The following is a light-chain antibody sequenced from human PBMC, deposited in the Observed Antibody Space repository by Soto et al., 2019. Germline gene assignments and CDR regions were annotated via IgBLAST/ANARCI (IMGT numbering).Light chain of an antibody. CDR1: QSISSW. CDR3: QQDNSYSRT. J-gene: IGKJ1*01. V-gene: IGKV1-5*03. CDR2: KAS. Sequence: DIQMTQSPSTLSASVGDRVTITCRASQSISSWLAWYQQKPGKAPKLLIYKASSLESGVPSRFSGSGSWTELTLTISRLQPDDFATYYCQQDNSYSRTFGQGTKVEIK.